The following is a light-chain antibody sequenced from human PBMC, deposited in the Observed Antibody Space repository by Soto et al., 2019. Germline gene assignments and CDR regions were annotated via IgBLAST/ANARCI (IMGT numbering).Light chain of an antibody. CDR1: QSISSY. CDR3: QQSYSTPPT. Sequence: DIQMTQSPSPLSASVGDRVTITRRASQSISSYLNWYQQKPGKAPKLLIYAASSLQSGVPSRFSGSGSGTDFTLTISSLQPEDFATYYCQQSYSTPPTFGGGTKVDIK. CDR2: AAS. J-gene: IGKJ4*01. V-gene: IGKV1-39*01.